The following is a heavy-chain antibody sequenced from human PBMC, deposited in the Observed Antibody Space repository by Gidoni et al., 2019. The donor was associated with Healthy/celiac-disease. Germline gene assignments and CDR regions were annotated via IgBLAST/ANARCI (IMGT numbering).Heavy chain of an antibody. D-gene: IGHD3-22*01. Sequence: EVQLVQSGAEVKKPGESLRISCKGSGYSFTSYWISWVRQMPGKGLEWMGRIDPGDSYTNYSPSFQGHVTISADKSISTAYLQWSSLKASDTAMYYCASGPRSGYYHTDFDYWGQGTLVTVSS. J-gene: IGHJ4*02. V-gene: IGHV5-10-1*03. CDR3: ASGPRSGYYHTDFDY. CDR1: GYSFTSYW. CDR2: IDPGDSYT.